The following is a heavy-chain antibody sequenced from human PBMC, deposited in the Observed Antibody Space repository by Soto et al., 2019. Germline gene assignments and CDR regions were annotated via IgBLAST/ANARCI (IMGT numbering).Heavy chain of an antibody. V-gene: IGHV3-53*01. CDR1: GFTVSSNY. CDR3: ARAGYGSGSHDAFDI. J-gene: IGHJ3*02. D-gene: IGHD3-10*01. Sequence: EVRLLESGGGLVQPGGSLRLSCAASGFTVSSNYMSWVRQAPGKGLEWVSVIYSGGSTYYADSVKGRFTISRDNSKNTLYLQMNSLRAEDTAVYYCARAGYGSGSHDAFDIWGQGTMVTVSS. CDR2: IYSGGST.